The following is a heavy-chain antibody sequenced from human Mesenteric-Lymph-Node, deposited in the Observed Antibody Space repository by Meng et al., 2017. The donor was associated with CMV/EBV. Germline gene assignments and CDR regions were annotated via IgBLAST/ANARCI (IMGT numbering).Heavy chain of an antibody. D-gene: IGHD1-26*01. CDR2: MNPNSGNT. Sequence: ASVKVSCKASGYTFTSYDINWVRQATGQGLEWMGWMNPNSGNTGYAQKFQGRVTITRNTSISTAYMELSSLRSEDTAVYYCARSVRGSYRFDYWGQGTLVTVSS. J-gene: IGHJ4*02. V-gene: IGHV1-8*03. CDR1: GYTFTSYD. CDR3: ARSVRGSYRFDY.